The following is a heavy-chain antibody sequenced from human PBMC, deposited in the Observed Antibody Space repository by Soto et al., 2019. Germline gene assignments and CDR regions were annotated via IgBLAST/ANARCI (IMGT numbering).Heavy chain of an antibody. CDR3: ARENTRGRSFEY. V-gene: IGHV3-11*01. J-gene: IGHJ4*02. Sequence: GGSLRLSCAASGFTFSDHFMSWIRQAPGKGLEWISFITSSANTIYYADPVKGRFTISRDNAKNSLYLEMNSLRAEDTAVYYCARENTRGRSFEYWGQGALVTVSS. D-gene: IGHD3-10*01. CDR2: ITSSANTI. CDR1: GFTFSDHF.